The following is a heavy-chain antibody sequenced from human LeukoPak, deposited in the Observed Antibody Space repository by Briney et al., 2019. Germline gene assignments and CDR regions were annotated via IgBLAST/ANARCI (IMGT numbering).Heavy chain of an antibody. CDR1: GFTFSSFW. D-gene: IGHD3-22*01. J-gene: IGHJ4*02. CDR3: AKDWAGSDRRYYFDY. CDR2: IKQDGREK. V-gene: IGHV3-7*03. Sequence: GGSLRLSCAASGFTFSSFWMSWVRQAPGKGLEWVANIKQDGREKYYVDSVKGRFTISRDNSQNTLYLQMNSLRAEDSAVYYCAKDWAGSDRRYYFDYWGQGTLVTVSS.